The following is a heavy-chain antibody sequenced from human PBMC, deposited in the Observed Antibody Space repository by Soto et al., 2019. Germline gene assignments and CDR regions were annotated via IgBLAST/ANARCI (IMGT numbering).Heavy chain of an antibody. D-gene: IGHD3-10*01. CDR1: GYTFTSYD. Sequence: GASVKVSCKASGYTFTSYDINWVRQATGQGLEWMGWINPNNGNTGYAQKFQGRVTMTRDTSINTAYMELSSLRSEDTAVYFCARTSSATRGGFDPWGRGTLVTVSS. J-gene: IGHJ5*02. CDR3: ARTSSATRGGFDP. V-gene: IGHV1-8*01. CDR2: INPNNGNT.